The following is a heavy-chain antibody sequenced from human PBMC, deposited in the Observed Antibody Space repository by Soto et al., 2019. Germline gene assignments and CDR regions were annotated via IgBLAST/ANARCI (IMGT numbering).Heavy chain of an antibody. D-gene: IGHD3-9*01. CDR2: IYYSGST. CDR3: ARLGGHYDILTGYPIPNYFDY. Sequence: QLQLQESGPGLVKPSETLSLTCTVSGGSISSSSYYWGWIRQPPGKGLEWIGSIYYSGSTYYNPSLKSRVTISVDTSKNQFSLKLSSVTAADTAVYYCARLGGHYDILTGYPIPNYFDYWGQGTLVTVSS. V-gene: IGHV4-39*01. CDR1: GGSISSSSYY. J-gene: IGHJ4*02.